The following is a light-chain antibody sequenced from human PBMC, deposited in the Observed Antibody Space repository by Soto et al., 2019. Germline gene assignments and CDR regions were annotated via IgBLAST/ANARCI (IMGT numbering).Light chain of an antibody. CDR3: QHYGSLVLT. J-gene: IGKJ4*01. CDR2: GAS. CDR1: QSVRSTY. V-gene: IGKV3-20*01. Sequence: DIVLTQSPGSLSLSPGDRATISCRASQSVRSTYLAWYQQKPGQAPRLLIYGASIRATGIPDRFSGSGSGTDFTLTISRLEPEDFAVYYCQHYGSLVLTFGGGTKVEIK.